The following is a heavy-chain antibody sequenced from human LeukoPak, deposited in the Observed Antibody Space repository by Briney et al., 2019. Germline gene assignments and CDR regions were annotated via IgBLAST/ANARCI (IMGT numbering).Heavy chain of an antibody. J-gene: IGHJ3*02. CDR1: GYTFTGYY. V-gene: IGHV1-2*02. CDR2: INPNSGGT. CDR3: ARSSDSSGYYLGGDAFDI. Sequence: ASVKLSPKASGYTFTGYYMHWVRQAPGQGLEWMGWINPNSGGTNYAQKFQGRVTMTRDTSISTAYMELSRLRSDDTAVYYCARSSDSSGYYLGGDAFDIWGQGTMVTVSS. D-gene: IGHD3-22*01.